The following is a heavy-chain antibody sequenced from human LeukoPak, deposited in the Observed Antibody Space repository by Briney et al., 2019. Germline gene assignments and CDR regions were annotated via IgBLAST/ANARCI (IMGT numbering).Heavy chain of an antibody. CDR1: GFTFSNAW. CDR2: IKSKTDGGTT. V-gene: IGHV3-15*01. J-gene: IGHJ4*02. D-gene: IGHD6-19*01. Sequence: GGSLRLSCAASGFTFSNAWMSWVRQAPGKGLEWVGRIKSKTDGGTTDYAAPVKGRFTISRDDSKNTLYLQMNSLKTEDTAVYYCTTDGESIAVAGIVDYWGQGTLVTVSS. CDR3: TTDGESIAVAGIVDY.